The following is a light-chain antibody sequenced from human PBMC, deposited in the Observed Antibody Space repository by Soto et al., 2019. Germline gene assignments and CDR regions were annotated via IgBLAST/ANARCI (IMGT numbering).Light chain of an antibody. CDR2: VNSDGSH. Sequence: LGASVKLTCTLSSGHSSNAIAWHQQQPEKGPRYLMKVNSDGSHSKGDGIPDRFSGSSSGPERYLTISSLQSEDEADYYCQTWGTGIRIFGGGTKLTVL. CDR1: SGHSSNA. V-gene: IGLV4-69*01. CDR3: QTWGTGIRI. J-gene: IGLJ2*01.